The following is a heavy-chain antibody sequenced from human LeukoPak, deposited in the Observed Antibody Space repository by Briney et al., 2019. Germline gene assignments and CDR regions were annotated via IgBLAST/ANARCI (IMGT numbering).Heavy chain of an antibody. CDR1: GFTFSSYA. CDR2: ISYDGSNK. J-gene: IGHJ6*02. D-gene: IGHD6-13*01. Sequence: PGGSLRLSCAASGFTFSSYAMHWVRQAPGKGLEWVAVISYDGSNKYYADSVKGRFTISRDNSKNSLYLQMNSLRAEDTALYYCAKSAAAGKYYYYGMDVWGQGTTVTVSS. CDR3: AKSAAAGKYYYYGMDV. V-gene: IGHV3-30-3*02.